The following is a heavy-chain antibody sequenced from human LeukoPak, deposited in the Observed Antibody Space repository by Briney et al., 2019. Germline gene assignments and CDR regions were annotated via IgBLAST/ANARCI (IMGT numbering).Heavy chain of an antibody. CDR3: ARMRVTGTYPFDS. D-gene: IGHD1-1*01. CDR1: GCSSNIGNYY. CDR2: IYTRGST. J-gene: IGHJ4*02. V-gene: IGHV4-61*02. Sequence: SQTLSLTCTVSGCSSNIGNYYWTWIRQPAGKGLEWIGRIYTRGSTLYNPSLKSRVTISIDTSKNQFSLKLDSVTAADTAVYYCARMRVTGTYPFDSWGQGTLVVVSS.